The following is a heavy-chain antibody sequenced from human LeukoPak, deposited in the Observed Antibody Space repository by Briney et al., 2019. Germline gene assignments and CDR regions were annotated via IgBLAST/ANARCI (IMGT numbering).Heavy chain of an antibody. CDR3: AKYRITMIVVGGAFDI. D-gene: IGHD3-22*01. J-gene: IGHJ3*02. Sequence: GGSLRLSCAASGFTFSDHYMDWVRQAPGKGLEWVSAISGSGGSTYYADSVKGRFTISRDNSKNTLYLQMNSLRAEDTAVYYCAKYRITMIVVGGAFDIWGQGTMVTVSS. CDR1: GFTFSDHY. V-gene: IGHV3-23*01. CDR2: ISGSGGST.